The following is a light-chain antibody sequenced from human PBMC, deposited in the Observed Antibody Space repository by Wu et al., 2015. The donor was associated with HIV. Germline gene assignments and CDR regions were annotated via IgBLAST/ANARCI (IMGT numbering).Light chain of an antibody. J-gene: IGKJ4*01. CDR3: QQYYSTPLT. V-gene: IGKV1-NL1*01. Sequence: DIQMTQSPSSPSASVGDRVTITCRASQGISKSLAWYQQKPGKAPKLLLYATSRLESGVPSRFSGSGSVTDYTLTISSLQPEDFVTYYCQQYYSTPLTFGGGTKVEIK. CDR1: QGISKS. CDR2: ATS.